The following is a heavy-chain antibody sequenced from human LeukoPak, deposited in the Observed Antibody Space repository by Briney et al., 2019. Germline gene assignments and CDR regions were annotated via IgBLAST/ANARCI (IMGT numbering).Heavy chain of an antibody. CDR1: GVSLTSSY. J-gene: IGHJ4*02. Sequence: SETLSLTCTVSGVSLTSSYWSWIRQPPGKGLEWIGYIYYSGSTNYNPSLKSRVTISVDTSKNQFSLKLSSATAADTAVYYCARVGGSSDYWGQGTLVTVSS. V-gene: IGHV4-59*01. CDR3: ARVGGSSDY. CDR2: IYYSGST. D-gene: IGHD1-26*01.